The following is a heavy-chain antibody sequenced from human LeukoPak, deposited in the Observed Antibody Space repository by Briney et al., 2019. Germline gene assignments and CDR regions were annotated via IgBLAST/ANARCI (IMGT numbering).Heavy chain of an antibody. D-gene: IGHD3-22*01. CDR1: GFTFSSSA. V-gene: IGHV3-48*04. J-gene: IGHJ4*02. Sequence: RSGGSLRLSCAASGFTFSSSAMSWVRQAPGKGLEWVSYISSSGSTIYYADSVKGRFTISRDNAKNSLYLQMNSLRAEDTAVYYCARVAAERKYYYDSSGYYPIDYWGQGTLVTVSS. CDR3: ARVAAERKYYYDSSGYYPIDY. CDR2: ISSSGSTI.